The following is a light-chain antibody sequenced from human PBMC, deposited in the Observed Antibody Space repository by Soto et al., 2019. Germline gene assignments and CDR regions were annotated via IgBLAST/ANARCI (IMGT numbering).Light chain of an antibody. CDR1: SSDVGSYNY. V-gene: IGLV2-14*01. CDR2: DVS. CDR3: SSYTTRSTHVV. Sequence: QSALTQPASVSGSPGQSITISCTGTSSDVGSYNYVSWYQQYPGKAPKLMIYDVSNRPSGVSYRFSGSKSGNTASLTISGLQAEDEADYYCSSYTTRSTHVVFGGGTQLTVL. J-gene: IGLJ2*01.